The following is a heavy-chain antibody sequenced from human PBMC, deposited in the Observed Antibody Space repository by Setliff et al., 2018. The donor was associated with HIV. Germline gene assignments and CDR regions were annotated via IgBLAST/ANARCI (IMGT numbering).Heavy chain of an antibody. D-gene: IGHD3-3*01. V-gene: IGHV4-34*01. J-gene: IGHJ4*01. Sequence: SETLSLTCAVYGGSFSAYHWSWIRQTPGKGLEWLGEINHSGSTAYNLALESRVSMSIDTSKNQFSLKLTSVTASDTAIYYCARGRDYTGSWFRPFYLDFWGHGNLVTVSS. CDR3: ARGRDYTGSWFRPFYLDF. CDR2: INHSGST. CDR1: GGSFSAYH.